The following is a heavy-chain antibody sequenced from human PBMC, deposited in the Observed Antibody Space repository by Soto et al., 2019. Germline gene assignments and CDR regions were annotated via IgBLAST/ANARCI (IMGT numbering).Heavy chain of an antibody. J-gene: IGHJ4*02. CDR2: IKSKADGGTT. Sequence: GGSLRLSCAASGFTFTDAWMSWVRQAPGKGLEWVGRIKSKADGGTTDYAAPVKGRFTISRDDSKNTLYLQMNSLKTEDSAVYSCTTDRYRDSLGQGPLVTVPS. CDR1: GFTFTDAW. CDR3: TTDRYRDS. D-gene: IGHD1-1*01. V-gene: IGHV3-15*01.